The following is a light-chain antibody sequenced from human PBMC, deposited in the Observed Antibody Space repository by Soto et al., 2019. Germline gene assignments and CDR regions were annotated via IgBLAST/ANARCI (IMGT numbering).Light chain of an antibody. Sequence: EIVLTQSPGTLSLSPGERATLSCRASQSVSSDYLSWYQQKPGQPPRLLIYGASYRATGIPDRFSGGGSGTDFTLTISRLEAEDFAVYCWQQYGSTPPVTFGGGTKVEIK. CDR3: QQYGSTPPVT. V-gene: IGKV3-20*01. CDR2: GAS. J-gene: IGKJ4*01. CDR1: QSVSSDY.